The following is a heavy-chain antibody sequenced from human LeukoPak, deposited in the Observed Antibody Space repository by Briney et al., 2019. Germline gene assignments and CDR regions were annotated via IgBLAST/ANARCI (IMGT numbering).Heavy chain of an antibody. J-gene: IGHJ4*02. Sequence: GAPVKVSCKASGYTFNTYDINWVRQATGQGLEWMGWMNPNSANTGYAQKFQGRVTLTRNTSISTAYMELNGLRSDDTAVYYCARARLVRGPVTPLYYFDYWGQGVLVTVSS. CDR1: GYTFNTYD. V-gene: IGHV1-8*03. D-gene: IGHD2-8*02. CDR3: ARARLVRGPVTPLYYFDY. CDR2: MNPNSANT.